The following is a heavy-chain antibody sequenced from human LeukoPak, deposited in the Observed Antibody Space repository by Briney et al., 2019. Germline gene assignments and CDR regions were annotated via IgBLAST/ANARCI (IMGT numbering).Heavy chain of an antibody. CDR2: INHSGST. V-gene: IGHV4-34*01. CDR1: GGSFSGYY. J-gene: IGHJ5*02. CDR3: ATRPDIASTGPGWFDP. Sequence: SETLSLTCAVYGGSFSGYYWSWIRQPPGKGLEWIGEINHSGSTNYNSSLKSRVTISVDTSKNQFSQTLSSVTAADTAVYYCATRPDIASTGPGWFDPWGQGTLVTVSS. D-gene: IGHD6-13*01.